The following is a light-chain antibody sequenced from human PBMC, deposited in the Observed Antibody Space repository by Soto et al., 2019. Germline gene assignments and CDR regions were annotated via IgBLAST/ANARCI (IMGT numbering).Light chain of an antibody. V-gene: IGKV3-11*01. J-gene: IGKJ5*01. CDR3: QQRAHWPPIT. CDR2: DTS. Sequence: ETVLTQSPATLSLSPGERATLSCRASQSVENYLAWYQQRPGQAPRLLIYDTSNRATGIPARFSGSGSGTDFTLTISSLEPEDFAIYYCQQRAHWPPITFGQGIRLELK. CDR1: QSVENY.